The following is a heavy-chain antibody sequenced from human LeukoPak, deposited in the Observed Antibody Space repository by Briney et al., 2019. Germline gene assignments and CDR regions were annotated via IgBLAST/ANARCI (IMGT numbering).Heavy chain of an antibody. CDR3: VKGDYSASSYFYRMDV. CDR2: SYTRGTT. D-gene: IGHD3-10*01. J-gene: IGHJ6*04. CDR1: GGSISSYH. V-gene: IGHV4-4*07. Sequence: PSETLSLTCTVSGGSISSYHWSWIRQPAGKGLEWIGRSYTRGTTNYNPSLKSRVTLSVDTSKNQFSLELNSVTAADTAVYYCVKGDYSASSYFYRMDVWGKGTTVTVSS.